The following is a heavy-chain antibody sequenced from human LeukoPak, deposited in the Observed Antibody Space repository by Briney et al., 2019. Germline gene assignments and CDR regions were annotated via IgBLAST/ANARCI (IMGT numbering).Heavy chain of an antibody. Sequence: GGSLRLSRAASGFTFSSYWMSRVRQAPGKGLEWVANIKQDGSEKYYVDSVKGRFTISRDNAKNSLYLQMNSLRAEDTAVYYCARGVLYYSSYDYWGQGTLVTVSS. CDR1: GFTFSSYW. D-gene: IGHD6-19*01. CDR3: ARGVLYYSSYDY. J-gene: IGHJ4*02. V-gene: IGHV3-7*01. CDR2: IKQDGSEK.